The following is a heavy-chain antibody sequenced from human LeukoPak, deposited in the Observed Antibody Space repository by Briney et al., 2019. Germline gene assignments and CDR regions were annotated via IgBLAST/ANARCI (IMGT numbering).Heavy chain of an antibody. D-gene: IGHD3-10*01. J-gene: IGHJ6*02. CDR3: ARPRMRITMVRGVMRGMDV. V-gene: IGHV4-34*01. CDR2: INHSGST. Sequence: SETLSLTCAVYGGSFSGYYWSWIRQPPGKGLEWIGEINHSGSTNYNPSLKSRVTISVDTPKNQFSLKLSSVTAADTAVYYCARPRMRITMVRGVMRGMDVWGQGTTVTVSS. CDR1: GGSFSGYY.